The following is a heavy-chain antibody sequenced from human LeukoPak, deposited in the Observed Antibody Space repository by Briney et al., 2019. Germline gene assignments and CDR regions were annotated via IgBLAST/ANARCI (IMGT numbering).Heavy chain of an antibody. D-gene: IGHD3-10*01. CDR1: GGSISSSSYY. J-gene: IGHJ6*03. CDR2: IYYSGST. V-gene: IGHV4-39*01. CDR3: ARISARGAKGSGSYYNGLGYMDV. Sequence: PSETLSLTCTVSGGSISSSSYYWGWIRQPPGKGLEWIGSIYYSGSTYYNPSLKSRVTISVGTSKNQFSLKLSSVTAADTAVYYCARISARGAKGSGSYYNGLGYMDVWGKGTTVTISS.